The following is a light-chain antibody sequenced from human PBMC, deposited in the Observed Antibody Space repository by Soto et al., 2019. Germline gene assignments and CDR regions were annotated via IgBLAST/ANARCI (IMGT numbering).Light chain of an antibody. CDR1: SSNIGNNY. V-gene: IGLV1-51*01. CDR3: ATWDSSLRAWW. J-gene: IGLJ3*02. CDR2: DNN. Sequence: QSVLTQPPSLSAAPGQTVTISCSGGSSNIGNNYVSWYQQVAGTTPKLLIFDNNKRPSGIPDRFSGSQSGTAATLGIAGLQTGYAADYYCATWDSSLRAWWFGGGTKLTVL.